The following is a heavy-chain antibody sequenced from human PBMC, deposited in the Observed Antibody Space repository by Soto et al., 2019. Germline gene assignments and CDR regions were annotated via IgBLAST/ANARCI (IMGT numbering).Heavy chain of an antibody. CDR2: IYYSGST. CDR3: ARGPPLYCGGDCRNFDY. J-gene: IGHJ4*02. V-gene: IGHV4-31*03. Sequence: QVQLQESGPGLVKPSQTLSLTCTVSGGSISSGGYYWSWIRQHPGKGLEWIGYIYYSGSTYYNPSLQSRVTISVDTSKNQCSLKLSSVTAADTAVYYCARGPPLYCGGDCRNFDYWGQGTLVTVSS. D-gene: IGHD2-21*01. CDR1: GGSISSGGYY.